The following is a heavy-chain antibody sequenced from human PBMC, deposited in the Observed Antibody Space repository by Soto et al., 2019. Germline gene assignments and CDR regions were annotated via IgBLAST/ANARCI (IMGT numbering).Heavy chain of an antibody. D-gene: IGHD2-8*01. CDR3: ARGDSTDCSNAVCSFFYNRHMDV. CDR1: GYSFTDYH. J-gene: IGHJ6*02. V-gene: IGHV1-2*04. Sequence: ASVKVSCKASGYSFTDYHIHWVRQAPGQGXEWLGRINPKSGGTSTAQKFQGWVTMTTDTSISTASMELTRLTSDDTAIYYCARGDSTDCSNAVCSFFYNRHMDVWGQGTTVTVSS. CDR2: INPKSGGT.